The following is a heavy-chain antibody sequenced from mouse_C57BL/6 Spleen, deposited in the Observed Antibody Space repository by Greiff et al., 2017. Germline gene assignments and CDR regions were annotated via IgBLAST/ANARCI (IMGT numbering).Heavy chain of an antibody. CDR3: AGSYSNYAMDY. D-gene: IGHD2-5*01. Sequence: EVKLMESGPGMVKPSQSLSLTCTVTGYSITSGYDWHWIRHFPGNKLEWMGYISYSGSTNYNPSLKSRISITHDTSKNHFFLKLNSVTTEDTATYYCAGSYSNYAMDYWGQGTSVTVSS. V-gene: IGHV3-1*01. CDR1: GYSITSGYD. CDR2: ISYSGST. J-gene: IGHJ4*01.